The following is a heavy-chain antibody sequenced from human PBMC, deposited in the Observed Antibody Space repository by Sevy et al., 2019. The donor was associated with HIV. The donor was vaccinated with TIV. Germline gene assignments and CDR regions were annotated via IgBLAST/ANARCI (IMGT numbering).Heavy chain of an antibody. J-gene: IGHJ6*02. Sequence: SETLSLTCTVSGGSISSYYWSWIRQPAGKGLEWIGRIYTSGSTNYNPSLKSRVTMSVDTSKNQFSLKLSSVTAADTAVYYCARDGARAAADNYYYYGMDVWGQWTTVTVSS. D-gene: IGHD6-13*01. V-gene: IGHV4-4*07. CDR1: GGSISSYY. CDR2: IYTSGST. CDR3: ARDGARAAADNYYYYGMDV.